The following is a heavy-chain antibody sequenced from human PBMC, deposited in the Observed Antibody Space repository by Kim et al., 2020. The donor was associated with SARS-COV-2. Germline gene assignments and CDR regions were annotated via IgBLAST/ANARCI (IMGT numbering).Heavy chain of an antibody. J-gene: IGHJ5*02. V-gene: IGHV1-69*01. D-gene: IGHD3-3*01. CDR3: ARARYYDFWSGLNWFDP. Sequence: FQGRVTITADESTSTAYMELSSLRSEDTAVYYCARARYYDFWSGLNWFDPWGQGTLVTVSS.